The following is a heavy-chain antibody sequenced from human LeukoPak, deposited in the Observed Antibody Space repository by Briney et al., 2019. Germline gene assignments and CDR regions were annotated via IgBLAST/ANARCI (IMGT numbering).Heavy chain of an antibody. CDR1: GSAVSSDDHF. CDR2: IYHRGST. CDR3: ARAPYDILTGYFLFDS. D-gene: IGHD3-9*01. J-gene: IGHJ4*02. V-gene: IGHV4-30-2*01. Sequence: SETLSLTCAVSGSAVSSDDHFWSWIRQPPGRGLEWIGYIYHRGSTSYNPSLRSRVTVSLDKSRNQFSLSLYSVTAADTAVYYCARAPYDILTGYFLFDSWGQGTLITVSS.